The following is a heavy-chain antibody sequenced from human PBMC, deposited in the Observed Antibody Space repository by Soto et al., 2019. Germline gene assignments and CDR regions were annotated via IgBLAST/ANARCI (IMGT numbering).Heavy chain of an antibody. CDR1: GYTFTSYG. D-gene: IGHD1-26*01. J-gene: IGHJ5*02. CDR3: AMNRYSGSYGWFDP. Sequence: QVQLVQSGAEVKKPGASVKVSCKASGYTFTSYGISWVRQAPGQWLEWMGWISAYNGNTNYAQKRQGRVTMTTDTSTSTAYMELRSLRSDDTAVDYCAMNRYSGSYGWFDPWGQGTLVTVSS. CDR2: ISAYNGNT. V-gene: IGHV1-18*01.